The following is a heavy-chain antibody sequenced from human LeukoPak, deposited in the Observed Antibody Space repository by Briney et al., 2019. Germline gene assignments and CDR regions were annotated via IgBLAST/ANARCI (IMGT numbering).Heavy chain of an antibody. Sequence: PSETLSLTCTVSGGSISSSPYHWGWIRQPPGKGLEWIGSFYYSGSTYSNPSLKSRVTISVDTSKNQFSLRLSSVTAADTAVYYCARHLGSVVSRDYWGQGSLVTVSS. J-gene: IGHJ4*02. D-gene: IGHD3-22*01. V-gene: IGHV4-39*01. CDR1: GGSISSSPYH. CDR3: ARHLGSVVSRDY. CDR2: FYYSGST.